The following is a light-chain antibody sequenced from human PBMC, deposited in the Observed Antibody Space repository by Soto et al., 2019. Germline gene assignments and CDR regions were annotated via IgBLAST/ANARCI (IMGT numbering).Light chain of an antibody. CDR1: SSDVGAYDF. J-gene: IGLJ1*01. CDR3: SSYTTLSTLV. CDR2: DVT. V-gene: IGLV2-14*01. Sequence: QSVLTQPASVSGSPGQSITISCTGTSSDVGAYDFVSWYQHSPGKAPKLVTFDVTHRPPGISDRFSGSKSANTASLTLSGLQAADEAFYYGSSYTTLSTLVFGGGTKVTVL.